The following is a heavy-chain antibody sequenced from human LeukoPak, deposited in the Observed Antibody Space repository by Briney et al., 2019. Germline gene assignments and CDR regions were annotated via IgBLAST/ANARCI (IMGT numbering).Heavy chain of an antibody. Sequence: GGSLRLSCAASGFTFSSYSMNWVRQAPGKGLEWVSSISSSSSYIYYADSVKGRFTIYRDNAKNSLYLQMNSLRAEDTAVYYCARGGIAVAHAGYYYYYMDVWGKGTTVTISS. CDR1: GFTFSSYS. CDR3: ARGGIAVAHAGYYYYYMDV. J-gene: IGHJ6*03. CDR2: ISSSSSYI. D-gene: IGHD6-19*01. V-gene: IGHV3-21*01.